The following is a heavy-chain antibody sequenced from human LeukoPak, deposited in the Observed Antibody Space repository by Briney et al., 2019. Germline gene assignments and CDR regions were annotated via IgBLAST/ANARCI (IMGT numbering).Heavy chain of an antibody. CDR3: AKAPSGIPYQFDY. CDR2: IWYDGSNK. V-gene: IGHV3-33*06. D-gene: IGHD3-10*01. J-gene: IGHJ4*02. CDR1: GFTFSTYG. Sequence: GRSLRLSCAASGFTFSTYGMHWVRQAPGKGLEWVAAIWYDGSNKYYADSVKGRFTISRDNSKNTLYLQMNSLRAEDTAVYYCAKAPSGIPYQFDYWGQGTLVTVSS.